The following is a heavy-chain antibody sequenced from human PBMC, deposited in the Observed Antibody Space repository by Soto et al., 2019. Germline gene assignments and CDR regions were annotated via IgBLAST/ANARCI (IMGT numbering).Heavy chain of an antibody. CDR3: ARSYSYSWNDY. Sequence: GASVKVSCKASGYTFTNYDITWVRQAAGQGLEWVGWVNPNSGYTAYAQKFVGRVTMTRNTPLRTAYMELSSLTSGDTAVYYCARSYSYSWNDYWGQGTLVTVSS. V-gene: IGHV1-8*01. CDR1: GYTFTNYD. D-gene: IGHD5-18*01. J-gene: IGHJ4*02. CDR2: VNPNSGYT.